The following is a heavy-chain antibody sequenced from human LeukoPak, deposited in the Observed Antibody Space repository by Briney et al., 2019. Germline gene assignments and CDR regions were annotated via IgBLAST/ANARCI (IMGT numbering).Heavy chain of an antibody. CDR1: GFTFSSYE. J-gene: IGHJ4*02. CDR3: ARTHRVVAATPMGY. D-gene: IGHD2-15*01. CDR2: ISSSGSTI. V-gene: IGHV3-48*03. Sequence: GGSLRLSCAASGFTFSSYEMNWVHQAPGKGLEWVSYISSSGSTIYYADSVKGRFTISRDNAKNSLYLQMNSLRAEDTAVYYCARTHRVVAATPMGYWGQGTLVTVSS.